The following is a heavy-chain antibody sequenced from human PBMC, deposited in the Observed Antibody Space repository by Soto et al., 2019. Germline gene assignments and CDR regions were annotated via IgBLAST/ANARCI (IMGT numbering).Heavy chain of an antibody. J-gene: IGHJ6*02. CDR3: ARQPSNGQWYV. V-gene: IGHV5-51*01. CDR2: IYPGDSDI. D-gene: IGHD6-19*01. CDR1: GYSFTSYW. Sequence: PGESLKISCKGSGYSFTSYWVGWVRQMPGKGLEWMAIIYPGDSDIRYNPSFQGQVTISADKSISTAYLQWSSLKASDTAIYYCARQPSNGQWYVWGQGTTVTAP.